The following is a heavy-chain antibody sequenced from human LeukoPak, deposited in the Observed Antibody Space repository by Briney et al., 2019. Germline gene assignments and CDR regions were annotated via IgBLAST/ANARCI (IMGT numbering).Heavy chain of an antibody. J-gene: IGHJ5*02. CDR2: INPNSGGT. Sequence: ASVKVSCKASGYTFTGYYMHWVRQAPGQGLEWMGWINPNSGGTNYAQKFQGRVTMTRDTSISTAYMELSRLRSEDTAVYYCARGDYYGSGFDPWGQGTLVTVSS. CDR1: GYTFTGYY. V-gene: IGHV1-2*02. CDR3: ARGDYYGSGFDP. D-gene: IGHD3-10*01.